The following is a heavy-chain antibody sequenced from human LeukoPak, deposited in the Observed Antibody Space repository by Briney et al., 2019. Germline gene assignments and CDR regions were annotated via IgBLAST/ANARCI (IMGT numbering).Heavy chain of an antibody. CDR3: ARTLAYCGGDCANY. J-gene: IGHJ4*02. CDR1: GFTFSSYS. D-gene: IGHD2-21*02. CDR2: ISSSSSYI. V-gene: IGHV3-21*01. Sequence: PGGSLRLSCAASGFTFSSYSMNWVRQAPGKGPEWVSSISSSSSYIYYADSVKGRFTISRDNAKNSLYLQMNSLRAEDTALYYCARTLAYCGGDCANYWGQGTLVTVSS.